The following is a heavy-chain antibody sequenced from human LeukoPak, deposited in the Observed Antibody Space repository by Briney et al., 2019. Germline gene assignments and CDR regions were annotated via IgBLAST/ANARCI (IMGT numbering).Heavy chain of an antibody. CDR2: IYTSGST. Sequence: SETLSLTCTVSGGSFSNYYWSWLRQPAGKGLEWIGRIYTSGSTNYNPSVKSRVTMSVDTSNNQSSLKLTSVTAADTAVYYCARQPPQYYGMDVWGQGSTVTASS. CDR3: ARQPPQYYGMDV. J-gene: IGHJ6*02. D-gene: IGHD1-14*01. V-gene: IGHV4-4*07. CDR1: GGSFSNYY.